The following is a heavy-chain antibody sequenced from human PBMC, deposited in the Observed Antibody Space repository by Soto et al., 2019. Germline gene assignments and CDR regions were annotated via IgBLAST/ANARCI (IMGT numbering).Heavy chain of an antibody. CDR2: ISSSSSYI. CDR3: ARDPAPYYYESSGYWRFGSNYYGMDV. CDR1: GFTFSSYS. D-gene: IGHD3-22*01. J-gene: IGHJ6*02. Sequence: EVQLVESGGGLVKPGGSLRLSCAASGFTFSSYSMNWVRQAPGKGLEWVSSISSSSSYIYYADSVKGRFTISRDNAKKSLYLQLNGLRAEDTAVYYCARDPAPYYYESSGYWRFGSNYYGMDVWGQGTTVTVSS. V-gene: IGHV3-21*01.